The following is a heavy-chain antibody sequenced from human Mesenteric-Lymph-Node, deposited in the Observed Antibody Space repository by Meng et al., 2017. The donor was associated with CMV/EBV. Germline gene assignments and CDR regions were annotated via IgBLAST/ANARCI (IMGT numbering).Heavy chain of an antibody. D-gene: IGHD2-15*01. CDR3: ARSDIRGDAFDI. J-gene: IGHJ3*02. CDR2: IYPGDSDT. CDR1: GYTFTTYW. V-gene: IGHV5-51*01. Sequence: GGSLRLSCKGSGYTFTTYWIAWVRQMPGKGLEWMGIIYPGDSDTRYSPSFQGQVTISADKSISTAYLQWNSLKASDTAMYYCARSDIRGDAFDIWGQGTMVTVSS.